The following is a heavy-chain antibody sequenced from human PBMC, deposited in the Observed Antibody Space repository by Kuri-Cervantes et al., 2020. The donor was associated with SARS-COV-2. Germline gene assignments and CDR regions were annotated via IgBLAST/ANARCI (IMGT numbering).Heavy chain of an antibody. D-gene: IGHD2-15*01. V-gene: IGHV3-30*07. CDR1: GFTFSSYA. CDR2: ISYDGSNK. J-gene: IGHJ4*02. CDR3: AKAVLVVAATPFDY. Sequence: GGSLRLSCAASGFTFSSYAMHWVRQAPGKGLEWVAVISYDGSNKYYADSVKGRFTISRDNSKNTLYLQMNSLRAEDTAVYYCAKAVLVVAATPFDYWGQGTLVTVYS.